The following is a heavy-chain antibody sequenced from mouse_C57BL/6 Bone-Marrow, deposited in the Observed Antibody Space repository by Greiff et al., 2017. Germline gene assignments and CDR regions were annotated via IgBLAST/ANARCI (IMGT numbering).Heavy chain of an antibody. J-gene: IGHJ4*01. V-gene: IGHV2-2*01. CDR2: IWSGGST. CDR1: GFSLTSYG. CDR3: ARRGMYDYDWDMDY. D-gene: IGHD2-4*01. Sequence: VKLVESGPGLVQPSQSLSITCTVSGFSLTSYGVHWVRQSPGKGLEWLGVIWSGGSTDYNAAFISRLSISKDNSKSQVFFKMNSLQADDTAIYYCARRGMYDYDWDMDYWGQGTSVTVSS.